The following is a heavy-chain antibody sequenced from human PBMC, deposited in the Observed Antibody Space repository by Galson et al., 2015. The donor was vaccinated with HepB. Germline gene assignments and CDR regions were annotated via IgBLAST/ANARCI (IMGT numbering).Heavy chain of an antibody. CDR1: GFTFSSYV. CDR3: AKGGWEVDNWFDP. J-gene: IGHJ5*02. CDR2: ITDSGGST. V-gene: IGHV3-23*01. D-gene: IGHD1-26*01. Sequence: SLRLSCAASGFTFSSYVMSWVRQAPGRGLEWVSSITDSGGSTYYVDSVKGRFTISRDNSKNTLFLQMNSLRADDTAVYYCAKGGWEVDNWFDPWDQGALVTVSS.